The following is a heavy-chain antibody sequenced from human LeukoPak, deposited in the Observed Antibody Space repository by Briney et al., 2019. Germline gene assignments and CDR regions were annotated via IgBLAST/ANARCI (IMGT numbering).Heavy chain of an antibody. D-gene: IGHD3-16*02. Sequence: GGSLRLSCAASGFTFSDFWMSWVRQAPGKGLEWVANINQDGSVKYYVDSVKGRFTISRDNAKNSLDLQMNSLRGEDTAVYYCAYRFCARCDGDVFDYWGQGTLVTVSS. V-gene: IGHV3-7*05. J-gene: IGHJ4*02. CDR1: GFTFSDFW. CDR3: AYRFCARCDGDVFDY. CDR2: INQDGSVK.